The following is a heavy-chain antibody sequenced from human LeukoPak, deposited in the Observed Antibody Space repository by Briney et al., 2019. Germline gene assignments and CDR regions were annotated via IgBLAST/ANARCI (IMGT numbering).Heavy chain of an antibody. CDR2: ISDSGGSNT. CDR1: GFTFSSYA. V-gene: IGHV3-23*01. Sequence: GGSLRLSCAASGFTFSSYAMSWVRQAPGKGLEWVSAISDSGGSNTYYADSVKGRFTISRDNSKNTLYLQMNSLRAEDTAVYYCAKQLRVYYYMDVWGKGTTVTVSS. D-gene: IGHD1-7*01. J-gene: IGHJ6*03. CDR3: AKQLRVYYYMDV.